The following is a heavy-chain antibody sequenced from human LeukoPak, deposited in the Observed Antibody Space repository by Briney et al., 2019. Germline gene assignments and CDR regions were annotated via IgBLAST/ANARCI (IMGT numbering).Heavy chain of an antibody. CDR3: ARDSGERGSGSYLIAY. D-gene: IGHD3-10*01. J-gene: IGHJ4*02. Sequence: ASVKVSCKASGYTFTSYGVSWVRQAPGQGLEWMGWISAYNGDTKYAQKLQGRVTMTTDTSTRTAYMELRSLRSDDTAVYYCARDSGERGSGSYLIAYWGQGTLVTVSS. CDR1: GYTFTSYG. V-gene: IGHV1-18*01. CDR2: ISAYNGDT.